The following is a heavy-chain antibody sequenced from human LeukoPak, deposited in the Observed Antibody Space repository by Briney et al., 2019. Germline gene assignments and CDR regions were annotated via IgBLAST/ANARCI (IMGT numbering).Heavy chain of an antibody. D-gene: IGHD7-27*01. CDR1: GFTFSSYS. J-gene: IGHJ3*02. V-gene: IGHV3-48*01. Sequence: GGSLRLSCAASGFTFSSYSMNWVRQAPGKGLEWVSYISSSSSTIYYADSVKGRFTISRDNAKNSLYLQMNSLRAEDTAVYYCARGKLGISDAFDIWGQGTMVTVSS. CDR2: ISSSSSTI. CDR3: ARGKLGISDAFDI.